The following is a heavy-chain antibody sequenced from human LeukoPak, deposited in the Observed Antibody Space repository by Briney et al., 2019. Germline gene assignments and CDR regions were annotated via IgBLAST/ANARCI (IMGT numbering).Heavy chain of an antibody. V-gene: IGHV3-49*04. Sequence: PGGSLRLSCTASGFTFGDYAMSWVRQAPGKGLEWVGFIRSKAYGGTTEYAASVKGRFTISRDDSKSIAYLQMNSLKTEDTAVYYCTSEPIFDYWGQGTLVTVSS. J-gene: IGHJ4*02. D-gene: IGHD1-26*01. CDR2: IRSKAYGGTT. CDR3: TSEPIFDY. CDR1: GFTFGDYA.